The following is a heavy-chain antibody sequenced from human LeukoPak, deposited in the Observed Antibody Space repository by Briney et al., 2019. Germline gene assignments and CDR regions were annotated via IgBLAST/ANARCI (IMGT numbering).Heavy chain of an antibody. CDR1: GGSISSYY. CDR2: IYYSGST. J-gene: IGHJ3*02. CDR3: ARSYSGYDPPAFDI. D-gene: IGHD5-12*01. V-gene: IGHV4-59*01. Sequence: SSETLSLTCTVSGGSISSYYWSWIRQPPGKGLEWIGYIYYSGSTNYNPSLKSRVTISVDTSKNQFSLKLSSVTAADTAVYYCARSYSGYDPPAFDIWGQGTMVTVSS.